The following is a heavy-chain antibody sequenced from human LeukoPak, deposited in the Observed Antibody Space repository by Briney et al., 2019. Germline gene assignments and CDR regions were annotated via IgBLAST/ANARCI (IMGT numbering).Heavy chain of an antibody. CDR3: ARQAGSSGYYYGRPDFDY. J-gene: IGHJ4*02. CDR2: INPSGGNT. D-gene: IGHD3-22*01. Sequence: ASVKVSCKASVYTFTSYYMHWVRQAPGQGLEGMGIINPSGGNTSYAQRFQGRVTMTRDTSTSTVYMELSSLRSEDTAVYYCARQAGSSGYYYGRPDFDYWGQGTLVTVSS. CDR1: VYTFTSYY. V-gene: IGHV1-46*01.